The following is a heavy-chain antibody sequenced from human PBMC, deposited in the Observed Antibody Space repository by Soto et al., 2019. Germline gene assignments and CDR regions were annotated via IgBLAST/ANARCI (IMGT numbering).Heavy chain of an antibody. V-gene: IGHV1-69*01. D-gene: IGHD4-17*01. CDR3: AKHDYGGNSEAYYYYGMDV. CDR2: IIPIFGTA. CDR1: GGTFSSYA. J-gene: IGHJ6*02. Sequence: QVQLVQSGAEVKKPGSSVKVSCKASGGTFSSYAISWVRQAPGQGLEWMGGIIPIFGTANYEQKFQGRVTITADESTSTAYMELSSLRSEDTAVYYCAKHDYGGNSEAYYYYGMDVWGQGTTVTVSS.